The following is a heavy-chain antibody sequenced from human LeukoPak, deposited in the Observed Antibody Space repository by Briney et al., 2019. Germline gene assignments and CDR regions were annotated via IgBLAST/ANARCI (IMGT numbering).Heavy chain of an antibody. CDR2: INSDRSTT. CDR1: GFTFSSYW. Sequence: GGSLRLSCAASGFTFSSYWMHWVRQAPGKGLVWVSRINSDRSTTNNADSVKGRYTISRDNAKNTLYLQISSLRAEDTGLYFCARGLSGYTSALGYWGQGTLVTVSS. J-gene: IGHJ4*02. V-gene: IGHV3-74*01. D-gene: IGHD1-1*01. CDR3: ARGLSGYTSALGY.